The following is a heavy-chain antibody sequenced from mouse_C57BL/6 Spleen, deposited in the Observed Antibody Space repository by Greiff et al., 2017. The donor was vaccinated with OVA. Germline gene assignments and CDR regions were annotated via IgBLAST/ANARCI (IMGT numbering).Heavy chain of an antibody. D-gene: IGHD1-1*01. CDR1: GYTFTSYT. Sequence: QVQLQQSGAELARPGASVKMSCKASGYTFTSYTMHWVKQRPGQGLEWIGYINPSSGYTKYNQKFKDKATLTADKSSSTAYMQLSSLTSEDSAVYYCARESFITTVVAGDYWGQGTTLTVSS. CDR2: INPSSGYT. J-gene: IGHJ2*01. V-gene: IGHV1-4*01. CDR3: ARESFITTVVAGDY.